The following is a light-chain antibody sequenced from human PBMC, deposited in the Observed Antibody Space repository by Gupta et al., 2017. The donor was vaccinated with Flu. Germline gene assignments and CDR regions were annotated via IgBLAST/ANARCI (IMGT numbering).Light chain of an antibody. Sequence: PSSLSASVGDRVTITCRASQRISSYLNWYQQKPGKAPKLLIYAASRVQSGVSSRFSGSGSGTDFTLTISSRQPEDFATYYCQQSDSTLFTFGHGTKVDIK. CDR1: QRISSY. V-gene: IGKV1-39*01. CDR2: AAS. J-gene: IGKJ3*01. CDR3: QQSDSTLFT.